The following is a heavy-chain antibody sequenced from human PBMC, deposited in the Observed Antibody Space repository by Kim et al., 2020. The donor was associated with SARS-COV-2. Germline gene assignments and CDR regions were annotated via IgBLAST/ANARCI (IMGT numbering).Heavy chain of an antibody. CDR3: AKDRGIQLWPHYYYGMDV. CDR2: ISYDGSNK. J-gene: IGHJ6*02. CDR1: GFTFSSYG. D-gene: IGHD5-18*01. V-gene: IGHV3-30*18. Sequence: GGSLRLSCAASGFTFSSYGMHWVRQAPGKGLEWVAVISYDGSNKYYADSVKGRFTISRDNSKNTLYLQMNSLRAEDTAVYHCAKDRGIQLWPHYYYGMDVWGQGTTVTVSS.